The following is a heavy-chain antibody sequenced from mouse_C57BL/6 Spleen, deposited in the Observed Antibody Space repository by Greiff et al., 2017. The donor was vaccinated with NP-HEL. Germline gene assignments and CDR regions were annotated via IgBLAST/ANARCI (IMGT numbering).Heavy chain of an antibody. CDR3: ARHQEEAYYGSSYFDV. J-gene: IGHJ1*03. D-gene: IGHD1-1*01. CDR2: ISGGGGNT. Sequence: EVNLVESGGGLVKPGGSLKLSCAASGFTFSSYTMSWVRQTPEKRLEWVATISGGGGNTYYPDSVKGRFTISRDNAKNTLYLQMSSLRSEDTALYYCARHQEEAYYGSSYFDVWGTGTTVTVSS. V-gene: IGHV5-9*01. CDR1: GFTFSSYT.